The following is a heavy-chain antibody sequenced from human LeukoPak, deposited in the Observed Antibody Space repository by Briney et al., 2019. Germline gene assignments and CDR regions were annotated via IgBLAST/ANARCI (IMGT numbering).Heavy chain of an antibody. V-gene: IGHV3-23*01. CDR3: AKDIRGYDMDIDC. CDR2: ISGSGSST. J-gene: IGHJ4*02. D-gene: IGHD5-12*01. Sequence: PGGSLRLSCAASGFTFYNYAMSWVRQAPGKGLDWVSSISGSGSSTYYADSVKGRLTISRDNSKSTLYLQMNSLRAEDTVVYYCAKDIRGYDMDIDCWGQGTLVTVSS. CDR1: GFTFYNYA.